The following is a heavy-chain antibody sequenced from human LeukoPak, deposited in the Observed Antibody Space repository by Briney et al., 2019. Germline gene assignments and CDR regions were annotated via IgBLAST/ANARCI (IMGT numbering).Heavy chain of an antibody. J-gene: IGHJ4*02. CDR3: ARYRGGSGYHFDY. D-gene: IGHD5-12*01. CDR2: IYYSGST. Sequence: SETLSLTCTVSGGSISSYYWSWIRQPPGKGLEWIGYIYYSGSTNYNPSLKSRVTISVDTSKNQFSLKLSSVTAADTAVYYCARYRGGSGYHFDYWGQGTLVTVSS. CDR1: GGSISSYY. V-gene: IGHV4-59*01.